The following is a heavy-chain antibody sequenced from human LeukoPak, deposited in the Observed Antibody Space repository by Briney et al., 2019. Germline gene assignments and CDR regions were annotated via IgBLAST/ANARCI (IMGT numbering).Heavy chain of an antibody. Sequence: ASVKVFCKASGYTFTSYAMNWVRQTPGQGLEWMGWINTNTGNPTYAQGFTGRFVFSLDTSVSTAYLQISSLKAEDTAVYYCATHPFGVDDWGQGTLVTVSS. V-gene: IGHV7-4-1*02. CDR1: GYTFTSYA. J-gene: IGHJ4*02. CDR3: ATHPFGVDD. CDR2: INTNTGNP. D-gene: IGHD3-3*01.